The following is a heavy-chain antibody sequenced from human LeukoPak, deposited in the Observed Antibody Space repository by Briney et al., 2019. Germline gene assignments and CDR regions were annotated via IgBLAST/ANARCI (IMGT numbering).Heavy chain of an antibody. V-gene: IGHV4-39*01. CDR2: IYYTGST. J-gene: IGHJ4*02. Sequence: KPSETLSLTCTVSGGSISSRGFYWDWIRQPPGKGLEWIGTIYYTGSTDNNPSLKTRVTISVDTSKNQFSLKLSSVTAADPAVYYCARRKVGPTSYFDYWGQGTLVTVSS. D-gene: IGHD1-26*01. CDR1: GGSISSRGFY. CDR3: ARRKVGPTSYFDY.